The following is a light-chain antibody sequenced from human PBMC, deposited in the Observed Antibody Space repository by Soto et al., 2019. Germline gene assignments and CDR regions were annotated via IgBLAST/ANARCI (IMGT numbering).Light chain of an antibody. V-gene: IGKV1-6*01. Sequence: AIQMTQSPSSLSASVVDRGAITCRASQGMTDDVGWYQHKPGKAPKLLMYAASSLQSGVPSRFSGSASGTDFTLSISSLQPEDVATYYCIQDYNYPPTFGQGTKVDIK. CDR1: QGMTDD. CDR2: AAS. CDR3: IQDYNYPPT. J-gene: IGKJ1*01.